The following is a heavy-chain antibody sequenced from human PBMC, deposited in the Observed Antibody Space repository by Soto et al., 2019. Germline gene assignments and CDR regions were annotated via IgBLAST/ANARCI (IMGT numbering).Heavy chain of an antibody. CDR1: VFTFSSYS. CDR2: ISSSSSYI. V-gene: IGHV3-21*01. D-gene: IGHD6-6*01. CDR3: ARVIAAPSTWYFDP. Sequence: PWWSLRLSCSASVFTFSSYSMNWFRQAPGKGLEWVSSISSSSSYIYYADSVKGRFTISRDNAKNSLYLQMNSLRAEDTAVYYCARVIAAPSTWYFDPWGRGTLVTVSS. J-gene: IGHJ2*01.